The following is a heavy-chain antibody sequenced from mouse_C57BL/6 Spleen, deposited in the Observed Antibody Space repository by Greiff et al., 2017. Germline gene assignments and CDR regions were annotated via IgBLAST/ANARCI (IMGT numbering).Heavy chain of an antibody. CDR3: ARVVNSNYVFFDY. V-gene: IGHV1-26*01. D-gene: IGHD2-5*01. CDR2: INPNNGGT. CDR1: GYTFTDYY. Sequence: VQLKQSGPELVKPGASVKISCKASGYTFTDYYMNWVKQSHGKSLEWIGDINPNNGGTSYNQKFKGKATLTVDKSSSTAYMELRSLTSEDSAVYYCARVVNSNYVFFDYWGQGTTLTVSS. J-gene: IGHJ2*01.